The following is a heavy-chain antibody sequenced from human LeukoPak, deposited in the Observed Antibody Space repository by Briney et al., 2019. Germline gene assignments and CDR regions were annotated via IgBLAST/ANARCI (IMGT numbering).Heavy chain of an antibody. Sequence: EASVKVSCKASGYTFTSYGISWVRQAPGQGLEWMGWISAYNGNTNYAQKLQGRVTMTTDTSTSTAYMELRSLRSDDTGVYYCATRDGCGGGDCYDEYYFDYWGQGTLVTVSS. J-gene: IGHJ4*02. D-gene: IGHD2-21*02. V-gene: IGHV1-18*01. CDR2: ISAYNGNT. CDR1: GYTFTSYG. CDR3: ATRDGCGGGDCYDEYYFDY.